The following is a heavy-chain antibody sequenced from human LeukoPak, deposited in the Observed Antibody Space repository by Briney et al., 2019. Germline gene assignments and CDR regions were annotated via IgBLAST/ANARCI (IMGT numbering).Heavy chain of an antibody. J-gene: IGHJ5*02. CDR2: VYHSGST. CDR1: GYSISSGYY. D-gene: IGHD4-11*01. CDR3: ARQFGNEYSNYVLYP. V-gene: IGHV4-38-2*01. Sequence: SETLSLTCAVSGYSISSGYYWGWIRPPPGKGLEWIGSVYHSGSTYYNPSLKSRVTISVDTSKNEFSLKLSSVTAADTAVYYCARQFGNEYSNYVLYPSGQGTLVTVSS.